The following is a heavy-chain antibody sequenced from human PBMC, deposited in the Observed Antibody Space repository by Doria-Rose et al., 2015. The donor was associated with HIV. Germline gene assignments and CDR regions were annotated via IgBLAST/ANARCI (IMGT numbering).Heavy chain of an antibody. CDR2: IFSDDDR. Sequence: SGPVLVKPTETLTLTCTVSGVSLSSPGMGVSWIRQPPGKALEWLAHIFSDDDRSYKTSLKSRLTIFRGTSKSQVVLTMTDMDPVDTATYYCARIKSSRWYHKYYFDFWGQGTLVIVSA. D-gene: IGHD6-13*01. CDR1: GVSLSSPGMG. J-gene: IGHJ4*02. CDR3: ARIKSSRWYHKYYFDF. V-gene: IGHV2-26*01.